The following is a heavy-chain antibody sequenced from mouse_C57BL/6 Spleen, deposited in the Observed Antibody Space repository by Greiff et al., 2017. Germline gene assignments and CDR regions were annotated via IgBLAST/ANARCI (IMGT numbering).Heavy chain of an antibody. Sequence: QEQLKESGAELVKPGASVKISCKASGYAFSSYWMNWVKQRPGKGLEWIGQIYPGDGDTNYNGKFKGKATLTADKSSSTAYMQLSSLTSEDSAVYFCARSGGNYGNYWGQGTTLTVSS. J-gene: IGHJ2*01. CDR3: ARSGGNYGNY. D-gene: IGHD2-1*01. CDR1: GYAFSSYW. V-gene: IGHV1-80*01. CDR2: IYPGDGDT.